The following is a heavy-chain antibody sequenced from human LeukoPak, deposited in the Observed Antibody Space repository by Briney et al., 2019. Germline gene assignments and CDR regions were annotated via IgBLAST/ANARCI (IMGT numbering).Heavy chain of an antibody. CDR2: ISAYNGNT. D-gene: IGHD3-22*01. CDR1: GYTFTSYG. Sequence: GASVKVSCKASGYTFTSYGISWVRQAPGQGLEWMGWISAYNGNTNYAQKLQGRVTMTTDTPTNTAYMDLRSLRSDDTAMYYCARDAILSYYSDGSAYHGFDFWGQGTLVTVSS. V-gene: IGHV1-18*01. CDR3: ARDAILSYYSDGSAYHGFDF. J-gene: IGHJ4*02.